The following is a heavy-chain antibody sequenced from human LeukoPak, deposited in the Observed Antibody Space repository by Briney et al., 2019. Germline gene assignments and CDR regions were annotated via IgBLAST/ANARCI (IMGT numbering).Heavy chain of an antibody. CDR1: GFTFSSYG. V-gene: IGHV3-33*06. D-gene: IGHD2-2*01. CDR2: IWYDGSNK. Sequence: WGSLRLSCAASGFTFSSYGMHWVRQAPGKGLEWVAVIWYDGSNKYYADSVKGRFTLSRDNSKNTLYLQMNRLRAKDRDVYYFAKELGYCSSTSCYLGYYMDVWGKGTTVTVSS. CDR3: AKELGYCSSTSCYLGYYMDV. J-gene: IGHJ6*03.